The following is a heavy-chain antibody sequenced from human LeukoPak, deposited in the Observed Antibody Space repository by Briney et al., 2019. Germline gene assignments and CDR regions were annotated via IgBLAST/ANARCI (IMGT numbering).Heavy chain of an antibody. Sequence: ASVKVSCKASGGTFSSYAISWVRQAPGQGLEWMGGIIPIFGTANYAQKFQGRVTITADKSTSTAYMELSSLRSEDAAVYYCAREGQPGIVGATYDYWGQGTLVTVSS. D-gene: IGHD1-26*01. J-gene: IGHJ4*02. CDR1: GGTFSSYA. V-gene: IGHV1-69*06. CDR2: IIPIFGTA. CDR3: AREGQPGIVGATYDY.